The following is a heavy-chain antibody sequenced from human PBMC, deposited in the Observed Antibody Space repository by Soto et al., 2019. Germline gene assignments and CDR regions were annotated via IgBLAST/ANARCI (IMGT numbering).Heavy chain of an antibody. CDR2: IYYSGST. D-gene: IGHD4-4*01. CDR1: GGSISSYY. V-gene: IGHV4-59*08. J-gene: IGHJ6*03. Sequence: PSETLSLTCTVSGGSISSYYWSWIRQPPGKGLEWIGYIYYSGSTNYNPSLKSRVTISVDTSKNQFSLKLSSVTAADTAVYYCSRRGMTTDKYYYYYMDVWGKGTTVTVSS. CDR3: SRRGMTTDKYYYYYMDV.